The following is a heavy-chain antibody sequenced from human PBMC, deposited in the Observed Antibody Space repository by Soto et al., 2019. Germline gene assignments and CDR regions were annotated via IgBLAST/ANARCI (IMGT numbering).Heavy chain of an antibody. CDR3: ARDIEPPGLFFDY. Sequence: PGGSLRISCAASGFTFSGSAMHWVRQASGKGLEWVGRIRSKANSYATAYAASVKGRFTISRDNAKNSLYLQMNSLRAEDTAVYYCARDIEPPGLFFDYWGQGTLVTVSS. D-gene: IGHD6-13*01. V-gene: IGHV3-73*01. CDR2: IRSKANSYAT. J-gene: IGHJ4*02. CDR1: GFTFSGSA.